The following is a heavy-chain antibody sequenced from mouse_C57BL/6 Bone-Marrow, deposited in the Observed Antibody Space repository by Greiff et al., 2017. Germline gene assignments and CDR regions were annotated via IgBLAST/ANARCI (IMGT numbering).Heavy chain of an antibody. CDR2: IYPRSGNT. CDR3: ARGDYYGDDGDASYWYFDV. D-gene: IGHD2-2*01. J-gene: IGHJ1*03. CDR1: GYTFTSYG. Sequence: VKLVESGAELARPGASVKLSCKASGYTFTSYGISWVKQRTGQGLEWIGEIYPRSGNTYYNEKFKGKATLTADKSSSTAYMELRSLTSEDSAVYFCARGDYYGDDGDASYWYFDVWGTGTTVTVSS. V-gene: IGHV1-81*01.